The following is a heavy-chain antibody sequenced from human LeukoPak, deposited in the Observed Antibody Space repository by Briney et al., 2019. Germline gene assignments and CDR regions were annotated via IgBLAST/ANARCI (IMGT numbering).Heavy chain of an antibody. Sequence: ASVKVSCKASGYTFATYGFCCVRQAPGHGLEWMGWISANTGKTDYAQKFPGRVAMTTDTSTSTAYMELRSLRPNDTAVYFCAKVAGDRLDYWGQGTLVTVSS. J-gene: IGHJ4*02. CDR3: AKVAGDRLDY. CDR1: GYTFATYG. D-gene: IGHD2-21*02. CDR2: ISANTGKT. V-gene: IGHV1-18*01.